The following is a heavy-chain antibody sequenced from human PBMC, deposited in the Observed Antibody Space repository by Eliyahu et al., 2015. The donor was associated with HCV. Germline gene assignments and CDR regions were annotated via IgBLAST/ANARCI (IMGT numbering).Heavy chain of an antibody. CDR2: INHSGST. J-gene: IGHJ5*02. V-gene: IGHV4-34*01. CDR3: ARGLHTVVPAAMRRGSWFDP. Sequence: QVQLQQWGAGLLKPSXTLSLTXAVYGGSFSGYYXSWIRQPPGKGLEWIGEINHSGSTNYNPSLKSRVTISVDTSKNQFSLKLSSVTAADTAVYYCARGLHTVVPAAMRRGSWFDPWGQGTLVTVSS. D-gene: IGHD2-2*01. CDR1: GGSFSGYY.